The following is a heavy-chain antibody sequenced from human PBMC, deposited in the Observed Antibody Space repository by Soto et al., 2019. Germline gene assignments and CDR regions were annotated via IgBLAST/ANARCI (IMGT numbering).Heavy chain of an antibody. J-gene: IGHJ4*02. V-gene: IGHV4-59*08. CDR3: GRLRPLYSRSWREDYVDF. CDR2: IYYSGST. D-gene: IGHD6-13*01. CDR1: GGSISSYY. Sequence: SETLSLTCTFSGGSISSYYWSLIRQPTGKGLEWIGYIYYSGSTNYNPSLKSRVTISVDTSKNQFSLKLSSVTAADTAVYYCGRLRPLYSRSWREDYVDFWGQGTLVTVSS.